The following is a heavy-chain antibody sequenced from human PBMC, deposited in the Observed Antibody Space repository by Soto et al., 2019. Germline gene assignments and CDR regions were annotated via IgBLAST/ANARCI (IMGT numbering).Heavy chain of an antibody. J-gene: IGHJ4*02. Sequence: GASVKVSCKASGYTFTGYYMHWVRQAPGQGLEWMGWINPNSGGTNYAQKFQGWVTMTRDTSISTAYMELSRLRSDDTAVYYCAREPPGACSGGSCYPRPFDYWGQGTLVTVSS. D-gene: IGHD2-15*01. CDR2: INPNSGGT. CDR3: AREPPGACSGGSCYPRPFDY. CDR1: GYTFTGYY. V-gene: IGHV1-2*04.